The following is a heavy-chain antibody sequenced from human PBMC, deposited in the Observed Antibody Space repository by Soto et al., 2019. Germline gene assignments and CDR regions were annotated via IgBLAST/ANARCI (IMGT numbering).Heavy chain of an antibody. V-gene: IGHV1-2*04. CDR3: ARATEDTTFDY. Sequence: GASVKVSCKASGYTFTGYYMHWVRQAPGQGLEWMGWINPNSGGTNYAQKNQGWVTMTRDTSISTAYMELSRLRSDVTAVYYCARATEDTTFDYWGQGTLVTVSS. D-gene: IGHD1-26*01. J-gene: IGHJ4*02. CDR2: INPNSGGT. CDR1: GYTFTGYY.